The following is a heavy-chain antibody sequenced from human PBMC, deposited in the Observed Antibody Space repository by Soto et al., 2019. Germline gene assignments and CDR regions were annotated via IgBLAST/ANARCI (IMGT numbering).Heavy chain of an antibody. V-gene: IGHV4-59*08. CDR1: GGSISSYY. D-gene: IGHD3-9*01. J-gene: IGHJ4*02. CDR3: ARHSPDFDWLSQFDY. CDR2: IYYFGST. Sequence: PSETLPLTCTVSGGSISSYYWIWIRQPPGKGLEWIGYIYYFGSTNYNPSLKSRVTMSVDTSKNQFSLKLSSVTAADTAVYYCARHSPDFDWLSQFDYWGQGTLVTVSS.